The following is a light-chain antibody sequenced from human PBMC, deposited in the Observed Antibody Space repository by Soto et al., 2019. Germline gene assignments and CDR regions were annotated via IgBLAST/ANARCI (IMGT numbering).Light chain of an antibody. CDR2: DNN. J-gene: IGLJ2*01. V-gene: IGLV1-51*01. CDR1: SSNIGNNY. Sequence: QSVLTQPPSVSAAPGRKVTMSCSGSSSNIGNNYVSWYQQLPGTAPKLLIYDNNERPSGIPDRFSGSKSGTSATLGITGLQTGDEADYYCATWDSSLSAGVFGGGTKVTVL. CDR3: ATWDSSLSAGV.